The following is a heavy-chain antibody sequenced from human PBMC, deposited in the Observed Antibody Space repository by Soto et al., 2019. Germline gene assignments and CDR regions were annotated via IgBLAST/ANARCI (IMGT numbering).Heavy chain of an antibody. CDR1: GGSVSSGSYY. V-gene: IGHV4-61*01. Sequence: QVQLQESGPGLVKPSETLSLTCTVSGGSVSSGSYYWSWIRQPPGKGLEWIGYIYYSGSTNYNPSLKSRVTISVDTSKNQFSLKLSSVTAADTAVYYCAREDSGYSSSYLDYWGQGTLVTVSS. D-gene: IGHD6-19*01. J-gene: IGHJ4*02. CDR3: AREDSGYSSSYLDY. CDR2: IYYSGST.